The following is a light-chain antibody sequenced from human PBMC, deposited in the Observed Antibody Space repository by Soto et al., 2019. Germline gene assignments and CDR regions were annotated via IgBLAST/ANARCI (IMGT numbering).Light chain of an antibody. CDR1: QSISSF. CDR2: DAS. CDR3: QQRSNWYT. J-gene: IGKJ2*01. V-gene: IGKV3-11*01. Sequence: EIVLTQSPATLSLSPGERATLSCRASQSISSFLTWYQHKPGQAPRLLIYDASKRATGIPARFSGSGSGTDFTLTISSLEPEDVGVYYCQQRSNWYTFGQGTKLEIK.